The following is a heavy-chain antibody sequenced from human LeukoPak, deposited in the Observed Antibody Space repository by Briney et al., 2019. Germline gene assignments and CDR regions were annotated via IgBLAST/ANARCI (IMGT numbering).Heavy chain of an antibody. Sequence: GGSLRLSCAASGFTFSSYSMNWVRQAPGKGLEWVSSISSSSSYIYYADSVKGRFTISRDNAKNSLYLQMNSLRAEDTAVYYCARDGPESGYSGYVLFGYWGQGTLVTVSS. D-gene: IGHD5-12*01. CDR3: ARDGPESGYSGYVLFGY. CDR1: GFTFSSYS. V-gene: IGHV3-21*01. CDR2: ISSSSSYI. J-gene: IGHJ4*02.